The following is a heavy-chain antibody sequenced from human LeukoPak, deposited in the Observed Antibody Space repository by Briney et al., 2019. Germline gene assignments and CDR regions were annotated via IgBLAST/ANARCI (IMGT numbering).Heavy chain of an antibody. Sequence: SETLSLTCTVSGGSISSYYWSWIRQPPGKGLEWIGYIYYSGSTNYNPSLKSRVTISVDTSKNQFSLKLSSVTAADTAVYYCARADFYDSGGYVDAFDIWGQGTMVTVSS. CDR2: IYYSGST. CDR1: GGSISSYY. D-gene: IGHD3-22*01. CDR3: ARADFYDSGGYVDAFDI. J-gene: IGHJ3*02. V-gene: IGHV4-59*01.